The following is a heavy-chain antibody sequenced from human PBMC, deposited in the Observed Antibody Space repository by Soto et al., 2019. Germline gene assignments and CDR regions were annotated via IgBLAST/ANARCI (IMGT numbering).Heavy chain of an antibody. CDR2: IYYSGST. Sequence: QVQLQESGPGLVKPSQTLSLTCTVSGGSISSGDYYWSWIRQPPGTGLEWIGYIYYSGSTYYNPSLKSRVTISVDTSKNQFSLKLSSVTAADTAVYYCAREGVMIVTDPDYWGQGTLVTVSS. CDR3: AREGVMIVTDPDY. CDR1: GGSISSGDYY. D-gene: IGHD3-22*01. J-gene: IGHJ4*02. V-gene: IGHV4-30-4*01.